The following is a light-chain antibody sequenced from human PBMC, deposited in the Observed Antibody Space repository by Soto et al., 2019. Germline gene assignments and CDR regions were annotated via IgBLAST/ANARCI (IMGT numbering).Light chain of an antibody. CDR1: QGISRW. CDR3: QQANSFPLT. V-gene: IGKV1-12*01. CDR2: AAS. J-gene: IGKJ4*01. Sequence: DIQMTQSPSSVSASVGDRVTITCRARQGISRWLAWYQQKPGKAPNILIYAASSLQSGVPSRFSGSGSGTDFTLTISSLQPEDFASYYCQQANSFPLTFGGGTKVEIK.